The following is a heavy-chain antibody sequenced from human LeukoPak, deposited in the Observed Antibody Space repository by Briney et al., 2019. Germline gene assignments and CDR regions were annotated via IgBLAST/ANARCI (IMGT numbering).Heavy chain of an antibody. CDR1: AFTFSSYA. CDR2: ISYDGSNT. J-gene: IGHJ4*02. D-gene: IGHD1-26*01. V-gene: IGHV3-30-3*01. Sequence: GGSLRLSCAASAFTFSSYAMHWVRQTPGKGLEWVAIISYDGSNTYYADSVKGRFTISRDNSKNTLYLQMNSLRSDDTAVYYCARDEAQYSGSYYSDFDYWGQGTLVTVSS. CDR3: ARDEAQYSGSYYSDFDY.